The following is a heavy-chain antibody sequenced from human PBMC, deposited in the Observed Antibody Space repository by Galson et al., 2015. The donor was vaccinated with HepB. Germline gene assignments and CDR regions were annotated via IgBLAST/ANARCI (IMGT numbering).Heavy chain of an antibody. V-gene: IGHV4-59*01. CDR1: GGSISSYY. Sequence: QVQLQESVPGLVKPSETLSLTCTVPGGSISSYYWSWIRQPPGKGLEWIGYIYYSGSTNYNPSLKSRVTISVDTSKNQFSLKLSSVTAADTAVYYCARHPDGGNSGGAFDIWGQGTMVTVSS. CDR2: IYYSGST. J-gene: IGHJ3*02. D-gene: IGHD4-23*01. CDR3: ARHPDGGNSGGAFDI.